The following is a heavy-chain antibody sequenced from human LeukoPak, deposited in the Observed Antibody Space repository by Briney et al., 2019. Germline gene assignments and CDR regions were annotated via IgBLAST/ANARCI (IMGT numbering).Heavy chain of an antibody. J-gene: IGHJ4*02. D-gene: IGHD6-6*01. Sequence: GSLRLSCVGSGFTFSSYWMSWVRQDPGRGLEWVANIKQDESEKNYVDSVKGRFTISRDNAKNSLYLQMNSLRVEDTAVYFCAREGVRAARDYWGQGTLVTVSS. CDR2: IKQDESEK. V-gene: IGHV3-7*01. CDR3: AREGVRAARDY. CDR1: GFTFSSYW.